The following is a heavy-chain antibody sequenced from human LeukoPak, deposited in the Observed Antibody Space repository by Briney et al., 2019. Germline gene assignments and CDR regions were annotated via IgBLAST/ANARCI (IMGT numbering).Heavy chain of an antibody. D-gene: IGHD3-22*01. CDR1: GGSISSYY. J-gene: IGHJ6*02. Sequence: TSGTLSLTCTVSGGSISSYYWSWIRQPPGKGLEWIGYIYYSGSTNYNPSLKSRVTISVDTSKNQFSLKLSSVTAADTAVYYCARDGKYYYDSSGYVVYGMDVWGQGTTVTVSS. CDR3: ARDGKYYYDSSGYVVYGMDV. V-gene: IGHV4-59*01. CDR2: IYYSGST.